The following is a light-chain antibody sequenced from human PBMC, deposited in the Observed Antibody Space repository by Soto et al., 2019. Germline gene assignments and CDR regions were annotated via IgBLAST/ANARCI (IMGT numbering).Light chain of an antibody. CDR1: QSVSSY. V-gene: IGKV3-11*01. CDR2: DAS. Sequence: EIVLTQSPATLSLSPGERATLSCRASQSVSSYLAWYQQKPGQAPRLLIYDASNRATGIPARFSGSGSGTDFTLTISSLEPEDYAVYYCQQHSNWPLTFGGGTMVEIK. J-gene: IGKJ4*01. CDR3: QQHSNWPLT.